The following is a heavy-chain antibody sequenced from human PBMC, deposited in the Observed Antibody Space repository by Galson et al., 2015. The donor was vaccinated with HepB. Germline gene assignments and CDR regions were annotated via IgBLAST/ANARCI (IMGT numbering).Heavy chain of an antibody. Sequence: SLRLSCAASGFTFNGYSMNWVRQAPGKGLEWLSYISSSSSTTIYYADAVKGRFTISRDNAKSSLYLQMNSLRVEDTAVYYCVRGGGNWTSWGQGTLVTVSS. J-gene: IGHJ5*02. CDR3: VRGGGNWTS. V-gene: IGHV3-48*04. D-gene: IGHD3/OR15-3a*01. CDR1: GFTFNGYS. CDR2: ISSSSSTTI.